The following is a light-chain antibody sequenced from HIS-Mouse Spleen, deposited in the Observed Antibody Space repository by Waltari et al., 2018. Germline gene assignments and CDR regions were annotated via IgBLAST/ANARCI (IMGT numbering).Light chain of an antibody. CDR3: YSTDSSGNHRRV. Sequence: SYELPQPPSVSVSPGQTARNTCSVDALPKKYAYWYQQKSGQAPVLVIYEDSKRPSGIPERFSGSSSGTMATLTISGAQVEDEADYYCYSTDSSGNHRRVFGGGTKLTVL. J-gene: IGLJ3*02. CDR2: EDS. CDR1: ALPKKY. V-gene: IGLV3-10*01.